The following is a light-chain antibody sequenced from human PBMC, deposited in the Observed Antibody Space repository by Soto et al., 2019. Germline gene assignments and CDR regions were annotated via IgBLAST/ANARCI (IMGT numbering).Light chain of an antibody. CDR3: QQYDNLPPIT. J-gene: IGKJ5*01. CDR1: QSISSW. CDR2: KAS. V-gene: IGKV1-5*03. Sequence: DIQMTQSPFTLSASVGDRVTITCPASQSISSWLAWYQLKPGKAPKLVIYKASSLESGVPSRFSGSVSGTDFTFTISSLQPEDMATYYCQQYDNLPPITFGQGTRLEIK.